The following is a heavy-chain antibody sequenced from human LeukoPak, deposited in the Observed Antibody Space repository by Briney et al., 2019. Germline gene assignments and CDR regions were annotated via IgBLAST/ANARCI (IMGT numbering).Heavy chain of an antibody. J-gene: IGHJ4*02. Sequence: PGGSLRLSCAASGFNVNNAWMSWVRQAPGKGLEWVGHIRSKADGGTPDYIAPVKGRFTISRDDSKDTLYLQMNSLNTEDTAMYYCTTRSPARYCSDGACYSSADYWGQGTLVTVSS. CDR3: TTRSPARYCSDGACYSSADY. CDR2: IRSKADGGTP. CDR1: GFNVNNAW. D-gene: IGHD2-15*01. V-gene: IGHV3-15*07.